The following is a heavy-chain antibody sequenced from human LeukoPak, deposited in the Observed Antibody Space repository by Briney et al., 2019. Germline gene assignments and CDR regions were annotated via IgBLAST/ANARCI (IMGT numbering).Heavy chain of an antibody. V-gene: IGHV3-66*01. J-gene: IGHJ6*02. Sequence: GGSLRLSCAASGFTVSSSFMTWVRQAPGKGLEWVSVIYSRGMTLYADSVKGRFTIFRKNSKNTLYLQMNSLRAEDTAVYYCARDLDYGGKGGHYSGMDVWGQGTTVTVSS. CDR3: ARDLDYGGKGGHYSGMDV. CDR1: GFTVSSSF. D-gene: IGHD4-23*01. CDR2: IYSRGMT.